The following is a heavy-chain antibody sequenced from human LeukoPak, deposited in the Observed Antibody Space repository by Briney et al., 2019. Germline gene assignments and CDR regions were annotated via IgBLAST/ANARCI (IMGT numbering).Heavy chain of an antibody. Sequence: GGSLRLSCAASGFIFSSYWMSWVRQAPGKGLEWVANIKEDGSVTHYVDSVKGRFTISRDNAKNSLYLQMNSLRAEDTAVYFCGYSYGYAFDIWGQGTMVTVSS. V-gene: IGHV3-7*05. CDR1: GFIFSSYW. CDR2: IKEDGSVT. J-gene: IGHJ3*02. D-gene: IGHD5-18*01. CDR3: GYSYGYAFDI.